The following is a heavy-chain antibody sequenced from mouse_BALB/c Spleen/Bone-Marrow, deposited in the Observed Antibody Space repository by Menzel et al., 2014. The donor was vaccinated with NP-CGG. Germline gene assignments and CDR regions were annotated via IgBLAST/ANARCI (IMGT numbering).Heavy chain of an antibody. CDR3: AREDYDYDWGFDY. Sequence: VQLQQSGPELVKPGASVKISCKASGYTFTDYNMHWVKQSHGKSLEWIGCIYPYNGGTGYNQKFKSKATLTVDNSSSTAYMELRSLTSEDSAVYYCAREDYDYDWGFDYWGQGTTLTVSS. V-gene: IGHV1S29*02. J-gene: IGHJ2*01. CDR2: IYPYNGGT. CDR1: GYTFTDYN. D-gene: IGHD2-4*01.